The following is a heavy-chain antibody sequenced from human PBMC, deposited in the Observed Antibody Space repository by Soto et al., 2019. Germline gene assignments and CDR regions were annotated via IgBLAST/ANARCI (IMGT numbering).Heavy chain of an antibody. CDR3: ARDRLGMSGYYYRNYYYGMDV. CDR2: IYYSGST. V-gene: IGHV4-31*03. J-gene: IGHJ6*02. Sequence: QVQLQESGPGLVKPSQTLSLTCTVSGGSISSGGYYWSWIRQHPGKGLEWIGYIYYSGSTYYNPSLKSRVTISVDTSKNQFSLKLSSVTAADTAVYYCARDRLGMSGYYYRNYYYGMDVWGQGTTVTVSS. D-gene: IGHD5-12*01. CDR1: GGSISSGGYY.